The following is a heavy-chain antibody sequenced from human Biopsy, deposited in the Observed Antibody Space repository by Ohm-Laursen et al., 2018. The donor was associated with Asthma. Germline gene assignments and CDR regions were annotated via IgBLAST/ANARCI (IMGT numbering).Heavy chain of an antibody. D-gene: IGHD4-17*01. Sequence: ASVKVSCKISGYSLTDLSMHWVRQAPGQGLEWMGGHDHEEGGTANARRFQGRVTMTEDTSTDTAYMELSSLSSDDTAVYYCASDFPRDYVRYNFQFWGQGTLVTVSS. CDR3: ASDFPRDYVRYNFQF. J-gene: IGHJ4*02. V-gene: IGHV1-24*01. CDR1: GYSLTDLS. CDR2: HDHEEGGT.